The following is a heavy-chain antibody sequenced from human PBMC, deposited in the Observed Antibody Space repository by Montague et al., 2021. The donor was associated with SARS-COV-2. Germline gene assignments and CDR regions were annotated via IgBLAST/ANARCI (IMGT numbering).Heavy chain of an antibody. CDR1: GGSISSYY. CDR3: VRGFDY. V-gene: IGHV4-59*01. J-gene: IGHJ4*02. CDR2: IYYSGST. Sequence: SETLSLTCTVSGGSISSYYWSWIRQPPGKGLEWIGYIYYSGSTNYNPSLKSRVTISVDTSKNQFSLKLSSVTAADTAVCYCVRGFDYWGQGTLVTVSS.